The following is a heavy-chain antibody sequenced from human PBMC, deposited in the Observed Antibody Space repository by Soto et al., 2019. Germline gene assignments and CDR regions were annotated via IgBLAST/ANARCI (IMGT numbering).Heavy chain of an antibody. Sequence: SVKVSCKASGYTFTDYGISWVRQAPGQGLEWMGWISAYNGNTNYAQKLQGRVIMTTDTSTSTAYMELTSLRSEDTAVYYCARAPILVGETTYENYFDYWAQGTLVTVSS. CDR1: GYTFTDYG. J-gene: IGHJ4*02. CDR2: ISAYNGNT. D-gene: IGHD2-21*01. V-gene: IGHV1-18*01. CDR3: ARAPILVGETTYENYFDY.